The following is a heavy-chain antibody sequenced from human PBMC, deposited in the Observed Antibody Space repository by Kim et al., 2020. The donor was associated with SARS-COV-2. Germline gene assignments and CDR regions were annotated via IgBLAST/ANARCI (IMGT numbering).Heavy chain of an antibody. CDR3: AKDTGTYYDFWSGHYGMDV. V-gene: IGHV3-30*18. Sequence: GGSLRLSCAASGFTFSSYGMHWVRQAPGKGLEWVAVISYDGSNKYYADSVKGRFTISRDNSKNTLYLQMNSLRAEDTAVYYCAKDTGTYYDFWSGHYGMDVWGQGTTVTVSS. CDR2: ISYDGSNK. D-gene: IGHD3-3*01. CDR1: GFTFSSYG. J-gene: IGHJ6*02.